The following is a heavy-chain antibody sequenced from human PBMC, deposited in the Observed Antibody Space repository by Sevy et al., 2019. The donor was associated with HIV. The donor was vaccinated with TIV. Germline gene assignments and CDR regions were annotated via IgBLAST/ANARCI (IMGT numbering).Heavy chain of an antibody. J-gene: IGHJ4*02. CDR3: ARKGYYDSSGYIDY. D-gene: IGHD3-22*01. CDR2: ISAYNGNT. Sequence: ASVKVSCKASGYTFTSYCISWVRQAPGQGLEWMGWISAYNGNTNYAQKLQGRVTMTTDTSTSTAYMELRSLRSDDTAVYYCARKGYYDSSGYIDYWGQGTLVTVSS. V-gene: IGHV1-18*04. CDR1: GYTFTSYC.